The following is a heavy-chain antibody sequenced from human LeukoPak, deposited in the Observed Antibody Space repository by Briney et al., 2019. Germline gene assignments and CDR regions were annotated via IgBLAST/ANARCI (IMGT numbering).Heavy chain of an antibody. J-gene: IGHJ4*02. V-gene: IGHV1-8*01. CDR2: MNPNSGNT. CDR3: AREWKNTAMVFDY. Sequence: ASVKVSCKASGYTFTSYDINWVRQATGQGLEWMGWMNPNSGNTGYAQKFQGRVTMTRNTSISTAYMELSSLRSEDTAVYYCAREWKNTAMVFDYWGQGTLVTVSS. D-gene: IGHD5-18*01. CDR1: GYTFTSYD.